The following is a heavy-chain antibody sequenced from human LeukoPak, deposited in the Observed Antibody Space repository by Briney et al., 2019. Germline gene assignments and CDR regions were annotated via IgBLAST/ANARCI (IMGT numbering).Heavy chain of an antibody. Sequence: SETLSLTCTVSGGSISSYYWSWIRQPPRKGLEWIGYIYYSGSTNYNPSLKSRVTISVDTSKNQFSLKLSSVTAADTAVYYCARVAGMRRWFDPWGQGTLVTVSS. CDR3: ARVAGMRRWFDP. CDR1: GGSISSYY. J-gene: IGHJ5*02. CDR2: IYYSGST. D-gene: IGHD1-1*01. V-gene: IGHV4-59*01.